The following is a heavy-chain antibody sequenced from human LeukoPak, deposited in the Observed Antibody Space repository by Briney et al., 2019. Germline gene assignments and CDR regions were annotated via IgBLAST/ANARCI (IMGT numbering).Heavy chain of an antibody. J-gene: IGHJ4*02. V-gene: IGHV3-7*01. D-gene: IGHD5-18*01. CDR3: ARDTGGGYSCYDC. Sequence: PGGSPRLSCAASGFTFSSYAMSWVRQAPGKGLEWVANIKQDGSEKYYVDSVKGRFTISRDNAKNSLYLQMNSLRAEDTAVYYCARDTGGGYSCYDCWGQGTLVTVSS. CDR2: IKQDGSEK. CDR1: GFTFSSYA.